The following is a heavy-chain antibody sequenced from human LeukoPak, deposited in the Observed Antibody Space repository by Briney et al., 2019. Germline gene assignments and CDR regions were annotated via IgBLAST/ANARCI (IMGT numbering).Heavy chain of an antibody. CDR3: TREEEIENWFDP. Sequence: PGGSLRLSCTASGFTFGDYAMSWVRQAPGKGLEWVGFIRSKAYGGTTEYAASVKGRFTISRDDSKSIAYLQMNSLKTEDTAVYYCTREEEIENWFDPWGQGTLVTVSS. V-gene: IGHV3-49*04. CDR2: IRSKAYGGTT. D-gene: IGHD2-21*01. J-gene: IGHJ5*02. CDR1: GFTFGDYA.